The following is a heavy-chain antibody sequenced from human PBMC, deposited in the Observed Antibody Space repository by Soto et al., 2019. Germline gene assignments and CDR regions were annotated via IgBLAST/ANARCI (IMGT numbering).Heavy chain of an antibody. CDR1: GGSFSGYY. V-gene: IGHV4-34*01. Sequence: SETLSLTCAVYGGSFSGYYWSWIRQPPGKGLEWIEEISHSGSTNYNPSLKSRVTISVDTSKNQFSLKLSSVTAADTAVYYCARLGRAYGGNSGYYYYGMDVWGQGTTVTVSS. CDR3: ARLGRAYGGNSGYYYYGMDV. J-gene: IGHJ6*02. CDR2: ISHSGST. D-gene: IGHD4-17*01.